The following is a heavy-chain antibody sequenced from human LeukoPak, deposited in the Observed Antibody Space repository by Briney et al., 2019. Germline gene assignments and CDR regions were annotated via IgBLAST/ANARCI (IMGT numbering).Heavy chain of an antibody. D-gene: IGHD5-18*01. CDR3: ARAGYSFDSPNYFDY. J-gene: IGHJ4*02. Sequence: GGSLRLSCAASGFTFSNYEMNWVRQAPGEGLQWVSYISTGSTTIYYADSVKGRFTISRDNAKNSLYLQMNSLRAEDTAVYYCARAGYSFDSPNYFDYWGQGTLVTVSS. CDR2: ISTGSTTI. V-gene: IGHV3-48*03. CDR1: GFTFSNYE.